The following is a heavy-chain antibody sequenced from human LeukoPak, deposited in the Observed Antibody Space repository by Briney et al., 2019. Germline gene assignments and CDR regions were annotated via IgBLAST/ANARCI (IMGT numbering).Heavy chain of an antibody. CDR2: INPNSGGT. CDR1: GYTFTGYY. V-gene: IGHV1-2*02. D-gene: IGHD3-3*01. J-gene: IGHJ6*03. Sequence: ASVKVSCKASGYTFTGYYMHWVRQAPGQGLEWMGLINPNSGGTNYAQKFQGRVTMTRDTSITTAYMELSRLRSDDTAVYYCARVDYDFWSGYKSFLTSDYYYYYYMDVWGKGTTVTISS. CDR3: ARVDYDFWSGYKSFLTSDYYYYYYMDV.